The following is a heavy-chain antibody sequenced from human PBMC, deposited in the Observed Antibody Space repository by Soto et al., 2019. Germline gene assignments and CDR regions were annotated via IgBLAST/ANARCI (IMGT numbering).Heavy chain of an antibody. CDR3: ARQRVIPGTPTNWFDP. Sequence: ASETLCLTCTVSGYSVSSRSYFWGWIRQPPGKGLEWIGTIYYNGSTYYNPSLKSRVTLFVDTSKNQFSLKLTSVTASDTALYYCARQRVIPGTPTNWFDPWGQGTLVTVSS. J-gene: IGHJ5*02. CDR2: IYYNGST. D-gene: IGHD2-15*01. V-gene: IGHV4-39*01. CDR1: GYSVSSRSYF.